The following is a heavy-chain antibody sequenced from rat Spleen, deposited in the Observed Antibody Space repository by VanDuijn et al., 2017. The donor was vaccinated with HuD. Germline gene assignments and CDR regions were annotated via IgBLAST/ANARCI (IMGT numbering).Heavy chain of an antibody. J-gene: IGHJ2*01. CDR3: AREILHYFDY. Sequence: EVQLVESGGGLVQPGRSLKLSCAASGFTFSNYGMHWCRQAPKKGLEWVATISYDGRNAYYRDSVKGRFTISRDNAQITLSLQMDSLRSDDTATYYCAREILHYFDYWGQGVMVTVSS. CDR1: GFTFSNYG. CDR2: ISYDGRNA. V-gene: IGHV5-29*01.